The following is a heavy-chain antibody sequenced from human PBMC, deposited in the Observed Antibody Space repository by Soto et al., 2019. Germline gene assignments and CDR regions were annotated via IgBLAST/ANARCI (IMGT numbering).Heavy chain of an antibody. CDR2: IYYSGNT. Sequence: HVQLQESGPGLVKPSQTLSLTCAVSGGSISSGGYYWSWIRQHPGKGLEWIGYIYYSGNTHYNASLKSRVTISMDTSKNQFSLILRSVTAAVTTVYCSARVVCGTTNYTTFDFWGQGTMVIVSS. J-gene: IGHJ4*02. D-gene: IGHD2-2*01. CDR1: GGSISSGGYY. CDR3: ARVVCGTTNYTTFDF. V-gene: IGHV4-31*11.